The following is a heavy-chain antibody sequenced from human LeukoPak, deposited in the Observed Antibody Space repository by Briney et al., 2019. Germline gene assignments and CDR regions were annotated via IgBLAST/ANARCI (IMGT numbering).Heavy chain of an antibody. J-gene: IGHJ4*02. CDR3: ASTSGYYYGSGSLGY. D-gene: IGHD3-10*01. CDR2: ISSSSSYI. V-gene: IGHV3-21*01. CDR1: GFTFSSYS. Sequence: GGSLRLSCAASGFTFSSYSMNWVRQAPGKGLEWVPSISSSSSYIYYADSVKGRFTISRDNAKNSLYLQMNSLRAEDTAVYYCASTSGYYYGSGSLGYWGQGTLVTVSS.